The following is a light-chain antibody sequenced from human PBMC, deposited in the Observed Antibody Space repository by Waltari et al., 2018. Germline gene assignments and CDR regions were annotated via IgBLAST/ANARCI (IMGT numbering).Light chain of an antibody. CDR2: WAS. V-gene: IGKV4-1*01. J-gene: IGKJ1*01. CDR3: QQYYAIPRT. Sequence: DIVMTQSPDSLAVSLGERATINCRSSQTVLYSSNNKNYLAWYQQRPGQPPKLLIYWASTRGSGVPDRFSGSGSGTDFTLTISSLLPEDVAVYYCQQYYAIPRTFGQGTKVEIK. CDR1: QTVLYSSNNKNY.